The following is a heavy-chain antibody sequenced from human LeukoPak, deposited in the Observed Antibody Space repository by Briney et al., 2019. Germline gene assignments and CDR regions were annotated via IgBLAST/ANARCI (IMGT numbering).Heavy chain of an antibody. CDR2: IKQDETEK. CDR3: ARGFYFSMTELYYLDL. V-gene: IGHV3-7*04. CDR1: GLNFRSFW. J-gene: IGHJ2*01. D-gene: IGHD2-8*01. Sequence: PGGSLRLSCAVSGLNFRSFWMSWVRQAPGKGLEWVANIKQDETEKFYVESVKGRFTISRDNAKNSLYLQMNSLRVEDSAVYYCARGFYFSMTELYYLDLWGRGTLVTVSS.